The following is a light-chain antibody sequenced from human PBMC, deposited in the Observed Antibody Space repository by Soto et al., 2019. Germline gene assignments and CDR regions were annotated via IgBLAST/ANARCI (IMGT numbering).Light chain of an antibody. CDR2: LEGSGSY. CDR3: ETWDTNTRV. V-gene: IGLV4-60*02. CDR1: RGHSTYI. J-gene: IGLJ1*01. Sequence: QPVLAQSSSASASLGSSVKLTCTLSRGHSTYIIAWHQQQPGKAPRYLMNLEGSGSYNKGSGVPDRFSGSSSGADRYLTISNLQFEDEADYYCETWDTNTRVFGTGTKLTVL.